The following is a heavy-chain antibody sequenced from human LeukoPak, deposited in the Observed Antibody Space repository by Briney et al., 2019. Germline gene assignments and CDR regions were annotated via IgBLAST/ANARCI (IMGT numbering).Heavy chain of an antibody. Sequence: GRSLRLSCTASGFTFGDYAMSWFRQAPGKGLEWVGFIRSKAYGGTTEYAASVKGRFTISRDDSRSIAYLQMNSLKTEDTAVYHCTRDKFGWFDPWGQGTLVTVSS. V-gene: IGHV3-49*03. CDR2: IRSKAYGGTT. J-gene: IGHJ5*02. CDR3: TRDKFGWFDP. CDR1: GFTFGDYA. D-gene: IGHD3-10*01.